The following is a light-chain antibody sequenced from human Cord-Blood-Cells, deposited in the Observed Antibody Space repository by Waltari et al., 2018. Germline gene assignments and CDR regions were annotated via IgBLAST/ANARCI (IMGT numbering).Light chain of an antibody. CDR3: QQRSNWPPLYS. V-gene: IGKV3-11*01. J-gene: IGKJ2*03. CDR2: GAS. CDR1: QSVSSY. Sequence: EIVLTQSPATLSLSPGERATLSCRASQSVSSYLAWYQPKPGQAPRLLIYGASNRATGIPARFSGSGSGTDFTLTISSLEPEDFAVYYCQQRSNWPPLYSFGQGTKLEIK.